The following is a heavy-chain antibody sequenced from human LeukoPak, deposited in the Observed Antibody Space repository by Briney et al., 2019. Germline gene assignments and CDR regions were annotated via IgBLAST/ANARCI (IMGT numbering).Heavy chain of an antibody. CDR3: ARNNGLAPAAYNWFDP. CDR2: IYYSGST. J-gene: IGHJ5*02. D-gene: IGHD6-13*01. V-gene: IGHV4-59*08. Sequence: SETLSLTCTVSDGSISSYYWSWIRQPPGKGLEWIGCIYYSGSTNYNPSLKSRVTISVDTSKNQFSLKLSSVTAADTAVYYCARNNGLAPAAYNWFDPWGQGTLVTVSS. CDR1: DGSISSYY.